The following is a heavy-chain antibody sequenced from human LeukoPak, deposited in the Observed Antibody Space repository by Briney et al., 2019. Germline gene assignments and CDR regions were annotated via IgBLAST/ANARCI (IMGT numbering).Heavy chain of an antibody. CDR3: AKGSVNYDILTGSYFDY. J-gene: IGHJ4*02. CDR1: GFTFSSYG. Sequence: PGGSLRLSCEASGFTFSSYGMHWVRQAPGKGLEWVAFIRYDGSNKYYADSVKGRFTISRDNSKNTLYLQMNSLRAEDTAVYYCAKGSVNYDILTGSYFDYWGQGTLVTVSS. V-gene: IGHV3-30*02. CDR2: IRYDGSNK. D-gene: IGHD3-9*01.